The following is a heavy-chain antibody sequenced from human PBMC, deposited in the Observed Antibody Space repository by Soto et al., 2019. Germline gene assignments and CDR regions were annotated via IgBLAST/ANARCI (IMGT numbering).Heavy chain of an antibody. CDR1: GFTFSSYA. D-gene: IGHD3-3*01. V-gene: IGHV3-23*01. Sequence: GGSLKLSCAASGFTFSSYAMSWVRQAPGKGLEWVSAISGSGVSTYYADSAKGRFTISRDNSKNTLYLQLNSLRAEETAVYYCAKDLLHYDFWSGNYYYYGMDVWGQGTTVTVSS. J-gene: IGHJ6*02. CDR2: ISGSGVST. CDR3: AKDLLHYDFWSGNYYYYGMDV.